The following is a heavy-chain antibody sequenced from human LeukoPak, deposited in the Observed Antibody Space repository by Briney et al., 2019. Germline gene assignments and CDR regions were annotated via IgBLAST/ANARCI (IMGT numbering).Heavy chain of an antibody. J-gene: IGHJ4*02. Sequence: GGSLRLSCAASGFTFSAYAMSWVRQAPGKGLEWVSVIYSGGSTYYADSVKGRFTISRDNSKNTLYLQMNSLRAEDTAVYYCARERSDYYGSGSYRRHLDYWGQGTLVTVSS. CDR3: ARERSDYYGSGSYRRHLDY. V-gene: IGHV3-66*01. CDR1: GFTFSAYA. D-gene: IGHD3-10*01. CDR2: IYSGGST.